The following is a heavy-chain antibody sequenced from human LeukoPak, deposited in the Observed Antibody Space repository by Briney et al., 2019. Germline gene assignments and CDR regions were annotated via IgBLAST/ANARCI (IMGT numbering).Heavy chain of an antibody. J-gene: IGHJ4*02. D-gene: IGHD6-13*01. CDR3: ARSISWYMYFEY. Sequence: PSETLSLTCSVSGGSISSGGYYWTWIRQHPGKGLEWIGYIYSSGSTFYNPSLKSRVAISLDTSKNQFSLRLSSVTAADTAVYYCARSISWYMYFEYWGQGTLVTVSS. CDR1: GGSISSGGYY. CDR2: IYSSGST. V-gene: IGHV4-31*03.